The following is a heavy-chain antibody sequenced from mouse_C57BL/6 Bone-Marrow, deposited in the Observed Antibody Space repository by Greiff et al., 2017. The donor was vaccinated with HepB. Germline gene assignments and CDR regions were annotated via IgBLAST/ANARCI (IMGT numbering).Heavy chain of an antibody. V-gene: IGHV5-9-1*02. CDR2: ISSGGDYI. J-gene: IGHJ2*01. D-gene: IGHD2-2*01. CDR3: TRWGVTTPSFDY. Sequence: EVKLMESGAGLVKPGGSLKLSCAASGFTFSSYAMSWVRQTPEKRLEWVAYISSGGDYIYYADTVKGRFTISRDNARNTLYLQMSSLKSEDTAMYYCTRWGVTTPSFDYWGQGTTLTVTS. CDR1: GFTFSSYA.